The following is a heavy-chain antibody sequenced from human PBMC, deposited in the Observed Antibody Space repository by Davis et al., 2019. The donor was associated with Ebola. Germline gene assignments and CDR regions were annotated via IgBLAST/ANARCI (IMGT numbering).Heavy chain of an antibody. CDR3: ARFGAYYYDSSGYYS. CDR2: IIPIFGTA. J-gene: IGHJ4*02. CDR1: GGTFSSYA. V-gene: IGHV1-69*06. Sequence: SVKVSCKASGGTFSSYAISWVRQAPGQGLEWMGGIIPIFGTANYAQKFQGRVTITADKSTSTAYMELSSLRSEDTAVYYCARFGAYYYDSSGYYSWGQGTLVTVSS. D-gene: IGHD3-22*01.